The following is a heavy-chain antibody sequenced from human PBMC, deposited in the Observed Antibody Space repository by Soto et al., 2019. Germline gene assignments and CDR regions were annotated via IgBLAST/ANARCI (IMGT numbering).Heavy chain of an antibody. J-gene: IGHJ4*02. CDR2: INHSGST. V-gene: IGHV4-34*01. CDR3: ARGVRRGLRYFDWPTYYFDY. Sequence: PSETLSLTCAVYGGSFSGYYWSWIRQPPGKGLEWIGEINHSGSTNYNPSLKSRVTISVDTSKNQFSLKLSSVTAADTAVYYCARGVRRGLRYFDWPTYYFDYWGQGTLVTSPQ. CDR1: GGSFSGYY. D-gene: IGHD3-9*01.